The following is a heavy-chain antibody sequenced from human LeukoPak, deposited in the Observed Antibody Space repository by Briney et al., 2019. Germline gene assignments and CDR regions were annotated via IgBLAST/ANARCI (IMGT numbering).Heavy chain of an antibody. Sequence: SETLSLTCTVSGGSISSYYWSWIRQPPGKGLEWIGYIYYSGSTNYNPSLKSRVTMSVDTSKNQFSLKLSSVTAADTAVYYCARGLRYFDWLTDYWGQGTLVTVSS. V-gene: IGHV4-59*12. CDR1: GGSISSYY. CDR2: IYYSGST. CDR3: ARGLRYFDWLTDY. J-gene: IGHJ4*02. D-gene: IGHD3-9*01.